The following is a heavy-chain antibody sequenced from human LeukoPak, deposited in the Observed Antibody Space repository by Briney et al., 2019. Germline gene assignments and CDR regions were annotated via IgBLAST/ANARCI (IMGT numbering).Heavy chain of an antibody. CDR3: ARNSLVDHIDP. Sequence: ASVNVSCKASGYTFTSYYMHWVRQAPGQGLEWMGIINPSGGSTSYAQKFQGRVTMTRDTSTSTVYMELSSLRSEDTAVYYCARNSLVDHIDPWGQGTLVTVSS. CDR1: GYTFTSYY. J-gene: IGHJ5*02. V-gene: IGHV1-46*01. D-gene: IGHD2-8*02. CDR2: INPSGGST.